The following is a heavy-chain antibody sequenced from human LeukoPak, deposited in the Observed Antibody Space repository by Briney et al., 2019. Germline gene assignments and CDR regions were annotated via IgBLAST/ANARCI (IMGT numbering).Heavy chain of an antibody. CDR2: IIPILGIA. CDR3: ARDVGGGSYYDY. Sequence: ASVKVSCKASGYTFTSYDISWVRQAPGQGLEWMGRIIPILGIANYAQKFQGRVTITADKSTSTAYMELSSLRSEDTAVYYCARDVGGGSYYDYWGQGTLVTVSS. CDR1: GYTFTSYD. J-gene: IGHJ4*02. V-gene: IGHV1-69*04. D-gene: IGHD1-26*01.